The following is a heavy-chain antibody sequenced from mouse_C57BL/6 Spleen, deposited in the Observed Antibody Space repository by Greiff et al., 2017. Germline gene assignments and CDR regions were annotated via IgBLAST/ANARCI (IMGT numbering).Heavy chain of an antibody. Sequence: EVQRVESGGGLVKPGGSLKLSCAASGFTFSDYGMHWVRQAPEKGLEWVAYISSGSSTIYYADTVKGRFTISSDNAKNTLFLQMTSLRSEDTAMYYCARGYYGSSYYFDYWGQGTTLTVSS. CDR3: ARGYYGSSYYFDY. CDR2: ISSGSSTI. V-gene: IGHV5-17*01. CDR1: GFTFSDYG. J-gene: IGHJ2*01. D-gene: IGHD1-1*01.